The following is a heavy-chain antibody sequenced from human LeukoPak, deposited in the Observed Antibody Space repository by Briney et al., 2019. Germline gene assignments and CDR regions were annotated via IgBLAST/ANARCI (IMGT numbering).Heavy chain of an antibody. CDR3: ARPYTYYYDSSGYLPNYYYMDV. CDR2: INHSGST. D-gene: IGHD3-22*01. CDR1: GGSFSGYY. Sequence: SETLSLTCTVSGGSFSGYYWSWIRQPPGKGLEWIGEINHSGSTNYNPSLKSRVTISVDTSKNQFSLKLSSVTAADTAVYYCARPYTYYYDSSGYLPNYYYMDVWGKGTTVTISS. J-gene: IGHJ6*03. V-gene: IGHV4-34*01.